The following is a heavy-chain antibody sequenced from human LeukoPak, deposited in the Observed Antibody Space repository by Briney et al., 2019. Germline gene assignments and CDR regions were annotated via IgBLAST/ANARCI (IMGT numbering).Heavy chain of an antibody. J-gene: IGHJ4*02. CDR1: GFTFSNYW. D-gene: IGHD5-18*01. CDR3: ASGGITAMDGC. CDR2: INSDGSST. Sequence: GGSLRLSCAASGFTFSNYWMHWVRQAPGKGLVWVSRINSDGSSTTYADSVKGRFTMSRDNAKNTLYLQMNSLRAEDTAVYYCASGGITAMDGCWGQGTLVTVSS. V-gene: IGHV3-74*01.